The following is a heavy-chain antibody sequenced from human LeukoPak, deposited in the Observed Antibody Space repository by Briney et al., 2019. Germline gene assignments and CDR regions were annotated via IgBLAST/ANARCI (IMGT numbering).Heavy chain of an antibody. J-gene: IGHJ4*02. CDR3: ARTVGPYFDY. D-gene: IGHD4-17*01. V-gene: IGHV4-31*03. CDR2: IYYSGST. CDR1: GGSISSGGYY. Sequence: APETLSLTCTVSGGSISSGGYYWSWLRQHPGKGLEWIGYIYYSGSTYYNPSLKSRVTISVDTSKNQFSLKLSSVTAADTAVYYCARTVGPYFDYWGQGTLVTVSS.